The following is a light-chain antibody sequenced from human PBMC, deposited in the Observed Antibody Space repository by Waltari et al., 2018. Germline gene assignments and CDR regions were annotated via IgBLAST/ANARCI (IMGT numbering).Light chain of an antibody. V-gene: IGKV1-39*01. CDR2: SAS. J-gene: IGKJ1*01. CDR1: QSIGLY. Sequence: DIQMTQFPSSMAASVGDRVTMTCRASQSIGLYLNWYQHTPGKAPKLLIHSASMLQRGVPSRFSGSGSGTDFTLTITSLQPEDFATYFCHQTYRNPRAFGQGTKVEI. CDR3: HQTYRNPRA.